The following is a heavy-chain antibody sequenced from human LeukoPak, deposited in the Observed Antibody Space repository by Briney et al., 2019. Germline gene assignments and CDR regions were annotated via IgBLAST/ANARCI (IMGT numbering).Heavy chain of an antibody. CDR1: GFTFSNYA. CDR3: AKGRIAVAPYYGMDV. CDR2: ISGSGDST. D-gene: IGHD6-19*01. J-gene: IGHJ6*02. V-gene: IGHV3-23*01. Sequence: GGSLRLSCAASGFTFSNYAMSWVRQAPGKGLEWVSAISGSGDSTYYADSVQGRSTISRDNSNNTVDLQMNSLRAEDTAIYYCAKGRIAVAPYYGMDVWGRGTTVSVSS.